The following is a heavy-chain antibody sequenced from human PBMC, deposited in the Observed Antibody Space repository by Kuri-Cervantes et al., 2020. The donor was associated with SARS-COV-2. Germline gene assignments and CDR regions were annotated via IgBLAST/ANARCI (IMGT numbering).Heavy chain of an antibody. D-gene: IGHD3-22*01. CDR1: GFTFSRST. V-gene: IGHV1-2*02. CDR3: GASGYWKDWFDP. CDR2: INPNSGGT. J-gene: IGHJ5*02. Sequence: TCAASGFTFSRSTMHWVRQAPGQGLEWMGWINPNSGGTNYAQKFQGRVTMTRDTSISTAYMELSRLRSDDTAVYYCGASGYWKDWFDPWGQGTLVTVSS.